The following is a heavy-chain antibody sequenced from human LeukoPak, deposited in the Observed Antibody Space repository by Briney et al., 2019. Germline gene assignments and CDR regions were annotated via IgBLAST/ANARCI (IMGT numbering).Heavy chain of an antibody. V-gene: IGHV4-31*03. CDR1: GGSISSGGYY. J-gene: IGHJ4*02. CDR3: ARDRVTPNSYDSSGTIHYFDY. CDR2: IYYSGST. D-gene: IGHD3-22*01. Sequence: SQTLSLTCTVSGGSISSGGYYWSWIRQHPGKGLEWIGYIYYSGSTYYNPSRKSRVTISVDTSKNQFSLKLSSVTAADTAVYSCARDRVTPNSYDSSGTIHYFDYWGQGTLVTVSS.